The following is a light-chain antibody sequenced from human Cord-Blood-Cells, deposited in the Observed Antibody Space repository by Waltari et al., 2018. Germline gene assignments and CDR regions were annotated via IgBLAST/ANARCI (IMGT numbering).Light chain of an antibody. CDR2: EVS. J-gene: IGLJ3*02. Sequence: QSALTQPASVSGSPGQSITISCTGTSSDVGSYNLVSWYQQHPGKAPKLMIYEVSKRPSRVSNRFSGSKSGNTASLTFSGLQAEDEADYYCCSYAGSSTWVFGGGTKLTVL. V-gene: IGLV2-23*02. CDR1: SSDVGSYNL. CDR3: CSYAGSSTWV.